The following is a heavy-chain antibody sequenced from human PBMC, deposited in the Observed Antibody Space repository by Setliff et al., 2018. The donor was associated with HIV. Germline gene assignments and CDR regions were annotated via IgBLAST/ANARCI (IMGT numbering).Heavy chain of an antibody. CDR3: ARDRSTTHIGAAIDY. V-gene: IGHV1-2*06. CDR2: INPNSGGT. CDR1: GYTFTGYY. Sequence: GASVKVSCKASGYTFTGYYMHWVRQAPGQGLEWMGRINPNSGGTNYAQKFQGRVTMTRDTSISTAYMELSRLRSDDTAVYYCARDRSTTHIGAAIDYWGQGTLVTVS. D-gene: IGHD6-13*01. J-gene: IGHJ4*02.